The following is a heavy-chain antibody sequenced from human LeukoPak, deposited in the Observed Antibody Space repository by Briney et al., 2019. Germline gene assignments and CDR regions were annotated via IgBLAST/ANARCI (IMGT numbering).Heavy chain of an antibody. J-gene: IGHJ6*02. CDR1: GVTFSSYW. CDR2: INMDGSSI. CDR3: TRGNYYAMDV. Sequence: GGSLRLSCAASGVTFSSYWMHWVRQAPGKGLVWVSRINMDGSSITYADSVKGRFTISRDNAKNTLYLQMNSLRAEDTAVYHCTRGNYYAMDVWGQGTTVTVSS. V-gene: IGHV3-74*01.